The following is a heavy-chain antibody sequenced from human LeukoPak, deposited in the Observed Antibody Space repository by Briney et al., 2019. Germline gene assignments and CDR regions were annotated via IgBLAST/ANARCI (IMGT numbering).Heavy chain of an antibody. CDR2: INSGGSST. D-gene: IGHD3-10*01. CDR3: ARDQITMVRGVLRYYYYGMDV. CDR1: GFTFSSYW. J-gene: IGHJ6*02. V-gene: IGHV3-74*01. Sequence: PGGSLTLSCAASGFTFSSYWMHWVRHAPGKGLVWVSRINSGGSSTSYADSVKGRFTISRDNAKNTLYLQMNSLRAEDTAVYYCARDQITMVRGVLRYYYYGMDVWGQGTTVTVSS.